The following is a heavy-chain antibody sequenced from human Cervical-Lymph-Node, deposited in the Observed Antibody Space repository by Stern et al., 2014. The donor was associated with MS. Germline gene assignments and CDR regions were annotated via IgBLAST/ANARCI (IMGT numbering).Heavy chain of an antibody. J-gene: IGHJ6*02. CDR2: LSADKGDT. V-gene: IGHV1-18*01. D-gene: IGHD3-3*01. CDR1: GYFFTSYG. Sequence: QRVQSGAEEKKPGASGEVSCNASGYFFTSYGISWVRQAPGQGLEWMGWLSADKGDTNYAQNIQGRVTMTTDTSTNTAYMELSSLRSDDTALYYCARDSLIRTFGVEEGMDVWGQGTTVTVSS. CDR3: ARDSLIRTFGVEEGMDV.